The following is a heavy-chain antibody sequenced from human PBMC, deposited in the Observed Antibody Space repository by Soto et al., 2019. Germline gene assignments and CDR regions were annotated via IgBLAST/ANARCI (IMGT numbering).Heavy chain of an antibody. CDR1: GGSISSGGYS. Sequence: SETLSLTCTVSGGSISSGGYSWSWIRQPPGKGLEWIGYIYHSGSTYYNPTLKSRVTISVDRSKNQFSLKLSSVTAADTAVYYCAAGGGLPRYYWGQGTLVTVSS. D-gene: IGHD5-12*01. J-gene: IGHJ4*02. V-gene: IGHV4-30-2*01. CDR3: AAGGGLPRYY. CDR2: IYHSGST.